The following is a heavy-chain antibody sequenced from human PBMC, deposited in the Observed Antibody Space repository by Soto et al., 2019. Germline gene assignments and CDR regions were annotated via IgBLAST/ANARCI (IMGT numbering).Heavy chain of an antibody. V-gene: IGHV4-31*11. CDR1: GASINSDGYY. D-gene: IGHD1-1*01. Sequence: QVQLQESGPGLVIPSQTLSLTCAVSGASINSDGYYWSWIRQPPGKGLEWIGSIYYSGTTYYKSSLKSRAALSVETSQNLFSLKLASATAADTALYYCASWRSVTWSFDHWGQGTLVAVSS. J-gene: IGHJ4*02. CDR3: ASWRSVTWSFDH. CDR2: IYYSGTT.